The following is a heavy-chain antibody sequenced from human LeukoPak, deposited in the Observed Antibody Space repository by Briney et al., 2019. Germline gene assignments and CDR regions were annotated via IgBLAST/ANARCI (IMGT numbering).Heavy chain of an antibody. CDR3: ARDDLSYYGSGSPEDY. CDR2: IYGDGST. V-gene: IGHV4-59*01. CDR1: GGSFSDYS. J-gene: IGHJ4*02. Sequence: PSETLSLTCAVYGGSFSDYSWTWIRQPPGKGLEWIGFIYGDGSTKYNPSLKSRVTMSVDTSKNQFSLKLSSATAADSAVYYCARDDLSYYGSGSPEDYWGQGTLVTVSS. D-gene: IGHD3-10*01.